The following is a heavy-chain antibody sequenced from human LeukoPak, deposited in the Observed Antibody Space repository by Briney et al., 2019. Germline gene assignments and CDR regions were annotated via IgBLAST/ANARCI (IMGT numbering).Heavy chain of an antibody. CDR3: ARESSGSYNLYYFDY. CDR1: GGSISSSSYY. Sequence: SETLSLTCTVSGGSISSSSYYWGWIRQPPGKGLECIGSIYYSGSTYYNPSLKSRVTISVDTSKNQFSLKLSSVTAADTAVYYCARESSGSYNLYYFDYWGQGTLVTVSS. J-gene: IGHJ4*02. V-gene: IGHV4-39*07. D-gene: IGHD1-26*01. CDR2: IYYSGST.